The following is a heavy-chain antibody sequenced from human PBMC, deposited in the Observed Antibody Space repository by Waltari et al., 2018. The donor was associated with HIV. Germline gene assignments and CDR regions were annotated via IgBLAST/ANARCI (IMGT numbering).Heavy chain of an antibody. CDR3: ASQGGDTDEYFQH. D-gene: IGHD2-21*01. V-gene: IGHV3-30-3*01. CDR2: LSYDGTIQ. J-gene: IGHJ1*01. CDR1: GLTFSPLA. Sequence: QVQLVESGGGVVQPGGSLRCSCAASGLTFSPLAMHWVRQAPGKGLQWVVVLSYDGTIQYSADSVKGRFTLSRDNSKSTLYLQMSSLRVDDTAVYYCASQGGDTDEYFQHWGQGTLVTVFS.